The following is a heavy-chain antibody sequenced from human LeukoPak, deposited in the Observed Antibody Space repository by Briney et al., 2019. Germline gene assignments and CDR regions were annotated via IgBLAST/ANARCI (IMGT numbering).Heavy chain of an antibody. CDR1: GGTFSSYS. CDR3: ARDRNYYGSGSRPYYFDY. Sequence: SVKVSCKASGGTFSSYSISWVRQAPGQGLEWMGGIIPIFGTANYGQKFQGRVTITTDESTSTAYMELSSLRSEDTAVYYCARDRNYYGSGSRPYYFDYWGQGTLVTVSS. J-gene: IGHJ4*02. D-gene: IGHD3-10*01. CDR2: IIPIFGTA. V-gene: IGHV1-69*05.